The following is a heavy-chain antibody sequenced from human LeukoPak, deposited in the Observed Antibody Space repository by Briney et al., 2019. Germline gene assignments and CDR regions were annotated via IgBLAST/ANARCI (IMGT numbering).Heavy chain of an antibody. D-gene: IGHD6-13*01. CDR2: INPNSGGT. CDR1: GYTFTSYG. Sequence: ASVKVSCKASGYTFTSYGISWVRQAPGQGLEWMGWINPNSGGTNYAQKLQGWVTMTRDTSISTAYMELSRLRSDDTAVYYCARATAALSPGWFDPWGQGTLVTVSS. CDR3: ARATAALSPGWFDP. V-gene: IGHV1-2*04. J-gene: IGHJ5*02.